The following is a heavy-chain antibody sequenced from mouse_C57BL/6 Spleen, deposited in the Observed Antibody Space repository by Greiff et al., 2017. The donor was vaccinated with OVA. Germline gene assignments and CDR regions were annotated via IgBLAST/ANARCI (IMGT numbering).Heavy chain of an antibody. J-gene: IGHJ3*01. Sequence: EVQLQQSGAELVRPGASVKLSCTASGFNIKDDYMHWVKQRPEQGLEWIGWIDPENGDTEYASKFQGKATITADTSSNTAYLQLSSLTSEDTAAYYCTTWDTAWFAYWGQGTLVTVSA. V-gene: IGHV14-4*01. CDR1: GFNIKDDY. D-gene: IGHD1-1*01. CDR2: IDPENGDT. CDR3: TTWDTAWFAY.